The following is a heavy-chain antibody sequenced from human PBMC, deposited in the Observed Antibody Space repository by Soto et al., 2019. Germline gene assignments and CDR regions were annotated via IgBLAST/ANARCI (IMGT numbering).Heavy chain of an antibody. CDR1: GFTVSSNY. CDR3: AREACRYCSGGSSEGDY. J-gene: IGHJ4*02. CDR2: IYSGGST. D-gene: IGHD2-15*01. Sequence: GSLRLSCAASGFTVSSNYMSWVRQAPGKGLEWVSVIYSGGSTYYADSVKGRFTISRHNSKNTLYLQMNSLRAEDTAVYYCAREACRYCSGGSSEGDYWGQGTLVTVSS. V-gene: IGHV3-53*04.